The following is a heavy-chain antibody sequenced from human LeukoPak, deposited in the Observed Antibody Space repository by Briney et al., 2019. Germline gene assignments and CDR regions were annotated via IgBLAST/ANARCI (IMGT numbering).Heavy chain of an antibody. V-gene: IGHV4-61*02. J-gene: IGHJ4*02. D-gene: IGHD2-15*01. CDR2: IYTSGST. CDR3: ARDPRHCSGGSCYSGLGDY. CDR1: GGSISSGSYY. Sequence: TSETLSLTCTVSGGSISSGSYYWSWIRQPAGKGLEWIGRIYTSGSTNYNPSLKSRVTISADTSKNQFSLKLSSVTAADTAVYYCARDPRHCSGGSCYSGLGDYWGQGTLVTVSS.